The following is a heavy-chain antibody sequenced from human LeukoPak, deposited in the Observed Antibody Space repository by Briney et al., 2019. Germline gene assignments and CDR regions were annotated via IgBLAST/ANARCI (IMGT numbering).Heavy chain of an antibody. Sequence: SETLSLTCTVSGGSISHSNYYWGWIRQPPGKGLERIGSIYYSGSTYYNPSLKSRVTISIDTSKNQFSLKLSSVTAADTAVYYCARDVVRLRGAPSPFDYWGQGTLVTVSS. CDR3: ARDVVRLRGAPSPFDY. CDR1: GGSISHSNYY. V-gene: IGHV4-39*07. D-gene: IGHD3-10*01. J-gene: IGHJ4*02. CDR2: IYYSGST.